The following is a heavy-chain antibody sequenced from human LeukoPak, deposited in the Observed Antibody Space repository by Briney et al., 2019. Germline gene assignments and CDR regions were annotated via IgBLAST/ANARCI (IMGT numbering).Heavy chain of an antibody. J-gene: IGHJ5*02. CDR2: MNPNSGNT. CDR1: GYTFTSYD. Sequence: GASVKVSCKASGYTFTSYDINWVRQAPGQGLEWMGWMNPNSGNTGYAQKFQGRVTMTRNTSISTAYMELSSLRSEDTAVYYCARGVPAAIMGYWFDPWGQGTLVTVSS. D-gene: IGHD2-2*02. CDR3: ARGVPAAIMGYWFDP. V-gene: IGHV1-8*01.